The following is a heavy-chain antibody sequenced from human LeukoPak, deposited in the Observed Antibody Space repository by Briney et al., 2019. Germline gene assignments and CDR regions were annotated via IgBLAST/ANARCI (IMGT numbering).Heavy chain of an antibody. CDR2: IYYSGST. J-gene: IGHJ4*02. D-gene: IGHD4-23*01. CDR3: ARKTTVVTHFDY. V-gene: IGHV4-31*03. Sequence: SSETLSLTCTVSGGSISSGGYYWSWIRQHPGKGLAWIGYIYYSGSTYYNPSLKSRVTISVDTSKSQFSLKLSSVTAADTAVYYCARKTTVVTHFDYWGQGTLVTVSS. CDR1: GGSISSGGYY.